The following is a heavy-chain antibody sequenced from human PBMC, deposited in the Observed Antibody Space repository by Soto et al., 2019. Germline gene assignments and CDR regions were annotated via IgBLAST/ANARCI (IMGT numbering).Heavy chain of an antibody. CDR1: GFTFSSYG. J-gene: IGHJ4*02. V-gene: IGHV3-33*01. Sequence: QVQLVESGGGVVQPGRSLRLSCAASGFTFSSYGMHWVRQAPGKGLEWVAVIWYDGSNKYYADSVKGRFTISRDNSKNMLYLQMNSLRAEDTAVYYCARGGGYCSGGSCYSGYYFDYWGQGTLVTVSS. CDR2: IWYDGSNK. CDR3: ARGGGYCSGGSCYSGYYFDY. D-gene: IGHD2-15*01.